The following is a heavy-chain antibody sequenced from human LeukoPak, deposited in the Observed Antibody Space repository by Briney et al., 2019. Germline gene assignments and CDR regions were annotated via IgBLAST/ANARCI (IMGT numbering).Heavy chain of an antibody. V-gene: IGHV4-59*01. J-gene: IGHJ6*02. CDR3: ARGYNYYCMDV. CDR2: IYYSGST. CDR1: GGSISSYY. Sequence: SETLSLTCTVSGGSISSYYWSWIRQPPGKGLEWIGYIYYSGSTNYNPSLKSRVTISVDTSKNQFSLKLSSVTAADTAVYYCARGYNYYCMDVWGQGTTVTVSS.